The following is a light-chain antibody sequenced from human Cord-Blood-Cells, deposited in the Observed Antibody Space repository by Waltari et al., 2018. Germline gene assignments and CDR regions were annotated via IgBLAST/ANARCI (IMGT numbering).Light chain of an antibody. CDR1: QSVSSY. Sequence: EIVLTQSSATLSLSPGQIATLSCSASQSVSSYLACYQQKPGQAPRRLIYDASNRATGIPARFSGSGSGTDLTLTISSLEPEDFAVYYCQQRSNWPLTFGGGTKVEIK. CDR2: DAS. V-gene: IGKV3-11*01. J-gene: IGKJ4*01. CDR3: QQRSNWPLT.